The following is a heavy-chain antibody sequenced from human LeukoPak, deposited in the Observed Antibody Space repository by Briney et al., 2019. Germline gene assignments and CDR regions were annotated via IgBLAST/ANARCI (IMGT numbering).Heavy chain of an antibody. Sequence: SVKVSFKASVGTFSIYAISWVRQSPRQPLEWMVGIIPIFCTANYAHKFQARVTLTADKSTSTAYMELRSLRSEDTAVYYCESKSDRCSACHSFDYWGQGTLVTVSS. CDR1: VGTFSIYA. CDR3: ESKSDRCSACHSFDY. V-gene: IGHV1-69*06. CDR2: IIPIFCTA. J-gene: IGHJ4*02. D-gene: IGHD6-19*01.